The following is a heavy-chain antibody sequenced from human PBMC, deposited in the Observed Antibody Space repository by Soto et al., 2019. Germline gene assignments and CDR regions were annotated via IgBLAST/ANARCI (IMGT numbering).Heavy chain of an antibody. CDR1: GDSISSGGYY. Sequence: SETLSLTCTVSGDSISSGGYYWSWLRQHPGKGLEWIGYIYYRTSTYYNPSLKSRLTISAETSSNQFSLKLTSVTAADTAVYYCARGVRYCSSPSCSTPFDYWGQGTLVTVSS. V-gene: IGHV4-31*03. J-gene: IGHJ4*02. CDR2: IYYRTST. D-gene: IGHD2-2*01. CDR3: ARGVRYCSSPSCSTPFDY.